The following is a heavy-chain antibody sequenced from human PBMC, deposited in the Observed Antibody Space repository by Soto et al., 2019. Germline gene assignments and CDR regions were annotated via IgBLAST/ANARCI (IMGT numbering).Heavy chain of an antibody. J-gene: IGHJ5*02. V-gene: IGHV3-23*01. CDR2: ISGSGGST. Sequence: GGSLRLSCAASGFTFSSYAMSWVRQAPGKGLEWVSAISGSGGSTYYADSVKGRFTISRDNSKNTLYLQMNSLRAEDTAVYYCAKKGWSGYYTNWFDPWGQGTLVTVSS. CDR1: GFTFSSYA. CDR3: AKKGWSGYYTNWFDP. D-gene: IGHD3-3*01.